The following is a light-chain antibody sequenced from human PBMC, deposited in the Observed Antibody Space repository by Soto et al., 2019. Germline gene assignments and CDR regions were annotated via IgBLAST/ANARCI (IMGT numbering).Light chain of an antibody. CDR1: QSVTGGH. CDR2: GAS. CDR3: QQYGTSPYS. J-gene: IGKJ2*03. V-gene: IGKV3-20*01. Sequence: EIVLTQSPGTLSLSPGERATLSCRASQSVTGGHLAWYQQKPGQAPRLLIYGASSRATGIPDRFSGSGSGTDFTLTITRLEPEDFAVYYCQQYGTSPYSFGKGTKLEIK.